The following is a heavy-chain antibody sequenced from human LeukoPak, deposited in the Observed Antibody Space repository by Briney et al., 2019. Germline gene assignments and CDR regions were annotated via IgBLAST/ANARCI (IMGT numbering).Heavy chain of an antibody. Sequence: PGRSLRLSCAASGFTFSSYGMHWVRQAPGKGLEWVAVIWYDGSNKYYADSVKGRFTISRDNSKNTLYLQMNSLRAEDTAVYYCARDSLPYDILTGYPGYYFDYWGQGTLVTVSS. V-gene: IGHV3-33*01. D-gene: IGHD3-9*01. J-gene: IGHJ4*02. CDR3: ARDSLPYDILTGYPGYYFDY. CDR1: GFTFSSYG. CDR2: IWYDGSNK.